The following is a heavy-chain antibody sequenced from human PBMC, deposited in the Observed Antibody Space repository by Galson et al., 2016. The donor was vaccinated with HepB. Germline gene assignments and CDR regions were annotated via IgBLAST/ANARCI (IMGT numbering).Heavy chain of an antibody. J-gene: IGHJ4*02. Sequence: TLSLTCTVSGGSISSGGYYWSWIRQHPGKGLEWIGYIYYSGSTNYNPSLKSRVTITEDKSENQLSLKLTSVTAADTAVYYCAKGTGGSGSYSQYFRYWGQGTLVTVSS. CDR3: AKGTGGSGSYSQYFRY. V-gene: IGHV4-31*03. D-gene: IGHD3-10*01. CDR1: GGSISSGGYY. CDR2: IYYSGST.